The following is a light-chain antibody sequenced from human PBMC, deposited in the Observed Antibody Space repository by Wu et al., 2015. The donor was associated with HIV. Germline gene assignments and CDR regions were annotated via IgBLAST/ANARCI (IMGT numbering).Light chain of an antibody. V-gene: IGKV1-27*01. CDR2: GAS. CDR3: QQLNSYPFT. J-gene: IGKJ3*01. Sequence: DIQMTQSPASLSASVGERVTIACRASQGINSHLAWYQQKLGKPPTLLISGASSLHSGVPSRFSGSGSGTEFTLTISSLQPEDFATYYCQQLNSYPFTFGLGPKWISN. CDR1: QGINSH.